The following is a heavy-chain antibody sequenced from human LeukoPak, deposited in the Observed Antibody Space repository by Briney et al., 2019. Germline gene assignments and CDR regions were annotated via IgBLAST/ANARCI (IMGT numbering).Heavy chain of an antibody. D-gene: IGHD2-2*03. CDR3: ARGRWKMDIVVVPAARFDY. Sequence: SETLSLTCAAYGGSFSGYYWSWIRQPPGKGLEWIGEINHSGSTNYNPSLKSRVTISVDTSKNQFSLKLSSVTAADTAVYYCARGRWKMDIVVVPAARFDYWGQGTLVTVSS. J-gene: IGHJ4*02. CDR2: INHSGST. V-gene: IGHV4-34*01. CDR1: GGSFSGYY.